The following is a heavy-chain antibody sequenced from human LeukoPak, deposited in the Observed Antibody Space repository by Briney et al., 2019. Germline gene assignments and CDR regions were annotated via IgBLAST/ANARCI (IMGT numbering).Heavy chain of an antibody. CDR2: ISDIGSI. D-gene: IGHD2-8*02. CDR3: AGHHPRNTVDF. V-gene: IGHV4-59*08. Sequence: SETLSLTCTVSGGSISSYYWSWIRQPPGKGLEWIAYISDIGSINYNPSLKSRVTISLDTSKNQLSLKLRSVAAADTAVYYCAGHHPRNTVDFWGQGTLVTVSS. CDR1: GGSISSYY. J-gene: IGHJ4*02.